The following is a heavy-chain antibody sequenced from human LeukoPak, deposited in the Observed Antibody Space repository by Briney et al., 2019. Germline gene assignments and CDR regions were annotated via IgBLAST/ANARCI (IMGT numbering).Heavy chain of an antibody. CDR3: TRVGPSTVVDY. CDR1: GFTFSDSA. D-gene: IGHD1-26*01. CDR2: IRSKPQSYAT. V-gene: IGHV3-73*01. Sequence: GGSLRLSCAASGFTFSDSAIHWVRQASGKGLEWVGRIRSKPQSYATAYDESLKGRFTISRDDSKNTAYLQMSSLRIEDTAVYYCTRVGPSTVVDYWGQGTQVTVSS. J-gene: IGHJ4*02.